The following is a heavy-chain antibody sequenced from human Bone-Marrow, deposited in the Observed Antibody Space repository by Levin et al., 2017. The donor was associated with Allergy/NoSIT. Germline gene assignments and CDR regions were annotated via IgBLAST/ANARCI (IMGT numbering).Heavy chain of an antibody. Sequence: PGGSLRLSCVASGFLFTNYAMTWVRQAPGKGLEWVATMSGSGNSIHYADSVKGRFTISRDNSKKTVFLQMNGLRAEDTATYYCAKVRTTGYYYMFPDFWGQGTLVTVSS. CDR3: AKVRTTGYYYMFPDF. D-gene: IGHD3-22*01. CDR1: GFLFTNYA. CDR2: MSGSGNSI. V-gene: IGHV3-23*01. J-gene: IGHJ4*02.